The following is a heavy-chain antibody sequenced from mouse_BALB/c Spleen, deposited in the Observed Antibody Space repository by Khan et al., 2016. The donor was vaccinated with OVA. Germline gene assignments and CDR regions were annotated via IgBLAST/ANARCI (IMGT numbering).Heavy chain of an antibody. V-gene: IGHV1S132*01. CDR2: IYPGTGST. J-gene: IGHJ3*01. CDR3: ARPSDNSGALFAY. Sequence: VQLQQSGAELVRPGASVKLSCKTSGYIFTSYWIHWVKQRSGQGLEWIARIYPGTGSTHYNEKFKGKATLTADKSSSTAYMQLSSLKSEDSAVYFCARPSDNSGALFAYWGQGTLVTVSA. D-gene: IGHD3-2*01. CDR1: GYIFTSYW.